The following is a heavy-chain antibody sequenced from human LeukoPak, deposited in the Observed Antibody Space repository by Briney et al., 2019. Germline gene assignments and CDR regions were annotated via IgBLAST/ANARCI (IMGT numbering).Heavy chain of an antibody. D-gene: IGHD5-24*01. CDR1: GFTFSSSW. CDR3: ARDRGWQQFDY. J-gene: IGHJ4*01. Sequence: GGSLRLSCVASGFTFSSSWMTWVRQAPGMGLERVANIKADGSGKYYVDSVRGRFSISRDNAKNSLYLELNSLRAEDTGVYFCARDRGWQQFDYWGQGTLVTVSS. CDR2: IKADGSGK. V-gene: IGHV3-7*01.